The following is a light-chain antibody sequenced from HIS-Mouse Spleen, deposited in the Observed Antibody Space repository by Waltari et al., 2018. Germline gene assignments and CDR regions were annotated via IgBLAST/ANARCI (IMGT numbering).Light chain of an antibody. J-gene: IGLJ2*01. CDR2: QDS. V-gene: IGLV3-1*01. CDR1: TWGDKC. CDR3: QAWDSSVV. Sequence: SYELTQPPSVSVSPGQTASITCSGDTWGDKCACWYQQKQGQSPVLAIYQDSKRPPGSPERFSGSSSGNTATLTISGTQAMDEADYYCQAWDSSVVFGGGTKLTVL.